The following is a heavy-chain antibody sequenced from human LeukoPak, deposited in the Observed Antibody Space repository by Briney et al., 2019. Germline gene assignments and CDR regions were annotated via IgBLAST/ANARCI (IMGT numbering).Heavy chain of an antibody. D-gene: IGHD6-13*01. J-gene: IGHJ4*02. Sequence: PGRSLRLSCAASGFTFRSYGMHWVRQAPGKGLEWVAVISYDGSNKYYADSVKGRFTISRDNSKNTLYLQMSSLRPEDTAVYYCANGGYTSSWYVVDYWGQGTLVTVSP. CDR2: ISYDGSNK. CDR3: ANGGYTSSWYVVDY. V-gene: IGHV3-30*18. CDR1: GFTFRSYG.